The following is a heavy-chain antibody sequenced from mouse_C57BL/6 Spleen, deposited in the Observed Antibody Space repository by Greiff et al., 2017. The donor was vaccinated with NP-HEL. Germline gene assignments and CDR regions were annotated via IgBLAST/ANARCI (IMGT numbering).Heavy chain of an antibody. Sequence: VHLVESGPGLVAPSQSLSITCTVSGFSLTSYAISWVRQPPGKGLEWLGVLWTGGGTNSNSALKSRLSISKDNSKSQVFLKMNSLQTDDTAMYYCATDYYGSSYYAMEYWGQGTSVTVSS. CDR2: LWTGGGT. CDR3: ATDYYGSSYYAMEY. D-gene: IGHD1-1*01. J-gene: IGHJ4*01. CDR1: GFSLTSYA. V-gene: IGHV2-9-1*01.